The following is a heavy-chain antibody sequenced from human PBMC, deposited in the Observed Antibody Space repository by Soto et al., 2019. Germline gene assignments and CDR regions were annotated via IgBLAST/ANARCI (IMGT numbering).Heavy chain of an antibody. CDR1: GFIFGDAW. CDR3: TTDVPDYGGNSGVGY. J-gene: IGHJ4*02. CDR2: INSKAYGGTT. V-gene: IGHV3-15*07. D-gene: IGHD4-17*01. Sequence: PGGSLRLSCVASGFIFGDAWMNWLRQAPGKGLEWVGRINSKAYGGTTDYAAPVKGRFTISRDDSKNTLYLQMNSLKTEDTAVYYCTTDVPDYGGNSGVGYWGQGTLVTVSS.